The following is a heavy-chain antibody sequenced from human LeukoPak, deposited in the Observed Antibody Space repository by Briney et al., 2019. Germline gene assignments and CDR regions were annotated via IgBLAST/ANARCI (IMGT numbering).Heavy chain of an antibody. D-gene: IGHD3-22*01. CDR3: ARTIVVITTSYYFDY. V-gene: IGHV3-30*02. CDR2: IRYDGSNK. CDR1: GFTFTIYG. Sequence: GGSLRLSCAASGFTFTIYGMHWVRQAPGKGLEWVAFIRYDGSNKYYADSVKGRFTISRDNSKNTLYLQMNSLRAEDTAVYYCARTIVVITTSYYFDYWGQGTLVTVSS. J-gene: IGHJ4*02.